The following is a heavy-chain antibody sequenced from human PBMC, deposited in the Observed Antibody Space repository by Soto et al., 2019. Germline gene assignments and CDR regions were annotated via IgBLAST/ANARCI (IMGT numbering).Heavy chain of an antibody. J-gene: IGHJ6*03. V-gene: IGHV4-59*01. CDR2: IYYSGST. D-gene: IGHD6-19*01. Sequence: QVQLQESGPGLVKPSETLSLTCTVSGGSISSYYWSWIRQPPGKGLEWIGYIYYSGSTNYNPSLKSRVTISVDTSKNQFSLKLSSVTAADTAVYYCARLSSGWYYYYSYMDVWGKGTTVTVSS. CDR3: ARLSSGWYYYYSYMDV. CDR1: GGSISSYY.